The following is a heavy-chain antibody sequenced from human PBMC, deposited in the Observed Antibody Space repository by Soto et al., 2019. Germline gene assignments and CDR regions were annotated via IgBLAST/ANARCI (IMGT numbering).Heavy chain of an antibody. J-gene: IGHJ4*02. Sequence: QVQLVQSGAEEKKPGASVKVSCKASGYTFTGYAMHWVRQAPGQRLEWMGWINAGNGNTKYSQKFQGRVTITRDTPATTAYVELSSLRSEDTAVYYCARAVAVAADFDSWGQGTLGTVSS. CDR3: ARAVAVAADFDS. D-gene: IGHD6-19*01. CDR1: GYTFTGYA. V-gene: IGHV1-3*05. CDR2: INAGNGNT.